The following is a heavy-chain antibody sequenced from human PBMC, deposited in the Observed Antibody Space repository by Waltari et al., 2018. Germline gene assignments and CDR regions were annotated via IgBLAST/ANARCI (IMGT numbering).Heavy chain of an antibody. CDR1: GYTFTSYG. CDR3: ARDLGRMGGEWLLSPYYYYYGMDV. D-gene: IGHD3-3*01. Sequence: QVQLVQSGAEVKKPGASVKVSCKASGYTFTSYGISWVRQPPGQGLEWMGWISAYNGNTNYAQKRQGRVTMTTDTATSTAYMELRGLRADDTAVDYCARDLGRMGGEWLLSPYYYYYGMDVWGQGTTVTVSS. V-gene: IGHV1-18*01. J-gene: IGHJ6*02. CDR2: ISAYNGNT.